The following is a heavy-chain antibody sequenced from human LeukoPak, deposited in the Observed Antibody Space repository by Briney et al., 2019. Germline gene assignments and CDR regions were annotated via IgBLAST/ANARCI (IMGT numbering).Heavy chain of an antibody. V-gene: IGHV1-2*02. CDR3: ARIQQLVRDAFDI. D-gene: IGHD6-13*01. Sequence: ASVKVSCKASGYTFTGYYMHWVRQAPGQGLEWMGWINPNSGGTNYAQKFQGRVTMTRDTSISTAYMELSRLRSDDTAVYYCARIQQLVRDAFDIWGQGTMATVSS. J-gene: IGHJ3*02. CDR2: INPNSGGT. CDR1: GYTFTGYY.